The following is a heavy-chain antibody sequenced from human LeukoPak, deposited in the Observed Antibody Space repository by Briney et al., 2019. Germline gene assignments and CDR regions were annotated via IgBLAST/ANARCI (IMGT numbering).Heavy chain of an antibody. V-gene: IGHV4-59*08. CDR2: IYYSGST. CDR3: ARTGPGGY. D-gene: IGHD1-14*01. CDR1: GGSINSYF. Sequence: KPSETLSLTCTVSGGSINSYFWSWIRQPPEKGLEWIGYIYYSGSTNYNPSLKSRVSISIDTSKTQFSLKLSSVTAADTGVYYCARTGPGGYWGQGTLVTVSS. J-gene: IGHJ4*02.